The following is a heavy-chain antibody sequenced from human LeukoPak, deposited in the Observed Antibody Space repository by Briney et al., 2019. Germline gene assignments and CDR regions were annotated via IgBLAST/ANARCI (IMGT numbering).Heavy chain of an antibody. CDR2: INWNGGST. CDR1: GFTFDDYG. Sequence: GGSLGLSCAASGFTFDDYGMSWVRQAPGKGLEWVSGINWNGGSTGYADSVKGRFTISRDNAKNSLYLQMNSLRAEDTALYYCARSWAAAGLYYFDYWGQGTLVTVSS. D-gene: IGHD6-13*01. V-gene: IGHV3-20*04. J-gene: IGHJ4*02. CDR3: ARSWAAAGLYYFDY.